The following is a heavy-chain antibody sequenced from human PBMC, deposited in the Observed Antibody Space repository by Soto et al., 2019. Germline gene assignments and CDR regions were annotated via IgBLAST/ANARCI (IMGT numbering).Heavy chain of an antibody. CDR2: ISSSSSYI. V-gene: IGHV3-21*01. J-gene: IGHJ5*02. D-gene: IGHD2-2*01. CDR1: GFTFSSYI. CDR3: ARVACSSTSCTQGFDP. Sequence: GGSLRLSCAASGFTFSSYIMNWVRQAPGKGLEWVSSISSSSSYIYYADSVKGRFTISRDNAKNSLYLQMNSLRAEDTAVYYCARVACSSTSCTQGFDPWGQGTLVTVSS.